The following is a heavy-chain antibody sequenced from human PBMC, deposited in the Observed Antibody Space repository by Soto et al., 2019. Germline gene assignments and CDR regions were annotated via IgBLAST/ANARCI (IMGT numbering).Heavy chain of an antibody. CDR2: NSAYNGNT. Sequence: ASVKVSCKASGYTFTSYGISWVRQAPGQGLEWMGWNSAYNGNTNYAQKLQGRVTMTTDTSTSTAYMELRSLRSDDTAVYYCARDLDTAMVAPFDYWGQGTLVTVSS. CDR1: GYTFTSYG. CDR3: ARDLDTAMVAPFDY. V-gene: IGHV1-18*04. J-gene: IGHJ4*02. D-gene: IGHD5-18*01.